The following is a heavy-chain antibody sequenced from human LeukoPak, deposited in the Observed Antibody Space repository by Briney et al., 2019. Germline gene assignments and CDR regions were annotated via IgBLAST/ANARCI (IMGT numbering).Heavy chain of an antibody. CDR3: ARESTYSQGKGMVY. Sequence: SETLSLTCTVSGGPIASGNHYWTWIRRPPGQGLEWLGYIYNSATTFYNPSLMGRVTISPDTSKNQFSLKLTSVTAADTAVYYCARESTYSQGKGMVYWGQGILVIVSS. V-gene: IGHV4-30-4*08. D-gene: IGHD2-2*01. CDR1: GGPIASGNHY. CDR2: IYNSATT. J-gene: IGHJ4*02.